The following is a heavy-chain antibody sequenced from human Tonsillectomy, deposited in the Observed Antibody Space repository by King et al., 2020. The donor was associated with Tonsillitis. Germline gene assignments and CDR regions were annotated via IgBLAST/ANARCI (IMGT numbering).Heavy chain of an antibody. CDR3: ASYSELEGAAGIINYYYGMDV. Sequence: VQLVESGAAVKKPGASVKVSCKASGSPFTGYYMHWVRQAPGQGLEWMGWINPNSGGTNYAQKFQGRVTMTRDTSISTAYMELSRLRSDDTAVYYCASYSELEGAAGIINYYYGMDVWGQGTTVTVSS. CDR1: GSPFTGYY. J-gene: IGHJ6*02. CDR2: INPNSGGT. D-gene: IGHD6-13*01. V-gene: IGHV1-2*02.